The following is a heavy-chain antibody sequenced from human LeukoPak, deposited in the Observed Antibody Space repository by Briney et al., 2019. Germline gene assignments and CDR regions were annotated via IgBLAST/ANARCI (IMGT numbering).Heavy chain of an antibody. CDR3: ARLSWDAFDI. J-gene: IGHJ3*02. CDR2: IYYSGST. D-gene: IGHD2/OR15-2a*01. CDR1: GGSISSYY. Sequence: SETLSLTCTVSGGSISSYYWSWIRQPPGKGLEWIGYIYYSGSTNYNPSLKSRVTISVDTSKNQFSLKLSSVTAADTAVYYCARLSWDAFDIWGQGTVVTVSS. V-gene: IGHV4-59*08.